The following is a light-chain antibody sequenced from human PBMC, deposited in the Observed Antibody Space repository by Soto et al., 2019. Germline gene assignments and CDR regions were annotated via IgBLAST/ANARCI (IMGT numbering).Light chain of an antibody. CDR3: MQVLQTPYT. CDR1: QSLLHSNGYNY. CDR2: LGS. Sequence: DLVTTQSPLSLPVTPGEPASISCRSSQSLLHSNGYNYLGWYLQKPGQSPQLLIYLGSNRASGVPDRFSGSGSGTDFTLKISRVEAEDVGVYYCMQVLQTPYTFGQGTKLEIK. V-gene: IGKV2-28*01. J-gene: IGKJ2*01.